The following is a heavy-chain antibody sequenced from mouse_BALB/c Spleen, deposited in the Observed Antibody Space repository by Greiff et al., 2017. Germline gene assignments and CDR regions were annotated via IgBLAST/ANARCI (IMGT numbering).Heavy chain of an antibody. CDR3: ARGVYGSSHYYAMDY. V-gene: IGHV5-9-4*01. CDR1: GFTFSSNA. J-gene: IGHJ4*01. D-gene: IGHD1-1*01. Sequence: EVMLVESGGGLVKPGGSLKLSCAASGFTFSSNAMSWVRQSPEKRLEWVAEISSGGSYTYYPDTVTGRFTISRDNAKNTLYLEMSSLRSEDTAMYYCARGVYGSSHYYAMDYWGQGTSVTVSS. CDR2: ISSGGSYT.